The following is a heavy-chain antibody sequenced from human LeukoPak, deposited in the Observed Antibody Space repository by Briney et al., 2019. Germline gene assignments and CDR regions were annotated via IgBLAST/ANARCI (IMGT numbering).Heavy chain of an antibody. D-gene: IGHD3-3*02. J-gene: IGHJ6*03. V-gene: IGHV4-4*09. CDR2: IYTSGST. Sequence: KASESLSLTCTVSGGSISSYYWSWIRQPPGKGLEWIGYIYTSGSTNYNPSLKSRVTISVDTSKNQFSLKLSSVTAADTAVYYCARLIFGSSAFYYYYYMDVWGKGTTVTVSS. CDR1: GGSISSYY. CDR3: ARLIFGSSAFYYYYYMDV.